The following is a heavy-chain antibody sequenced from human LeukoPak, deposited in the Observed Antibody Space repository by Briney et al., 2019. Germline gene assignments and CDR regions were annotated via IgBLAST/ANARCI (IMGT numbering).Heavy chain of an antibody. CDR2: IYHSGST. Sequence: PSETLSLTCAVSGYSISSGYYWGWIRQPPGKGLEWIGSIYHSGSTYYNPSLKSRVTISVDTSKNQFSLKLSSVTAADAAVYYCARGFRYYYYGMDVWGKGPRSPSPQ. V-gene: IGHV4-38-2*01. CDR3: ARGFRYYYYGMDV. CDR1: GYSISSGYY. J-gene: IGHJ6*01.